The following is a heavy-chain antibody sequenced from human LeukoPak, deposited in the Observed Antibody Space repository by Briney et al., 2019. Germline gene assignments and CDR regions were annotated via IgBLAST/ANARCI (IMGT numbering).Heavy chain of an antibody. D-gene: IGHD3-10*01. J-gene: IGHJ4*02. Sequence: PGGSLRLSCAASGFTFSSYSMNWVRQAPGKGLEWVSSISSSSSYIYYADSVKGRFTISRDNAKNSLYLQMNSLRAEDTAVYYCARDGNPMVRGAMRYTPDYWGQGTLVTVSS. V-gene: IGHV3-21*01. CDR1: GFTFSSYS. CDR3: ARDGNPMVRGAMRYTPDY. CDR2: ISSSSSYI.